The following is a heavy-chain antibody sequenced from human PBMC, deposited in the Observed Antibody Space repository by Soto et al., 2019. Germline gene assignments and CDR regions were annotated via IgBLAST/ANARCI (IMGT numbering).Heavy chain of an antibody. D-gene: IGHD3-10*01. V-gene: IGHV3-23*01. CDR3: AKGVLSFHYGMEV. J-gene: IGHJ6*02. Sequence: LRLSCAASGFAFSNYWMSWVRQAPGKGLEWVSSISSTAGRTSSYADSVKGRFAISRDFSDNTVYLQMNNLRVDDTAVYFCAKGVLSFHYGMEVWGQGTTVTVSS. CDR1: GFAFSNYW. CDR2: ISSTAGRTS.